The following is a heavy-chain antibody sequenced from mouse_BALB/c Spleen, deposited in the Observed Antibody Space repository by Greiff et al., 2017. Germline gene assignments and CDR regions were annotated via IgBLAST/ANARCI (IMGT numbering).Heavy chain of an antibody. D-gene: IGHD3-2*01. CDR3: ALRQLGPWFAY. J-gene: IGHJ3*01. CDR2: IDPANGNT. V-gene: IGHV14-3*02. Sequence: VQLQQSGAELVKPGASVKLSCTASGFNIKDTYMHWVKQRPEQGLEWIGRIDPANGNTKYDPKFQGKATITADTSSNTAYLQLSSLTSEDTAVDYCALRQLGPWFAYWGQGTLVTVSA. CDR1: GFNIKDTY.